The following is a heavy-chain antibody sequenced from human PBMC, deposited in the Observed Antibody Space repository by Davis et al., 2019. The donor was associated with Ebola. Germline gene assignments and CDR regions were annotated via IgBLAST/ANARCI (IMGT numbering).Heavy chain of an antibody. CDR3: AAATTYGSGSYHFDY. CDR1: GYTFTSYY. D-gene: IGHD3-10*01. CDR2: INPNSGGT. V-gene: IGHV1-2*02. J-gene: IGHJ4*02. Sequence: ASVKVSCKASGYTFTSYYMHWVRQAPGQGLEWMGWINPNSGGTNYAQKFQGRVTMTRDTSISTAYMELSRLRSDDTAVYYCAAATTYGSGSYHFDYWGQGTLVTVSS.